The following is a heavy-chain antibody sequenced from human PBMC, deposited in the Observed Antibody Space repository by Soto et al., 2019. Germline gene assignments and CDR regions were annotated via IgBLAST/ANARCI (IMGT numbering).Heavy chain of an antibody. D-gene: IGHD3-3*01. J-gene: IGHJ4*02. Sequence: QITLNESGPTVVKPAEPLTLTCTFSGFSLTTSGVGVGWIRQSPGKAPEWLALIYWDDDKRYSASLKSRLTITTGTSKNQVVLTMASVDPADTATYYCAHRILRTVFGLVTTTAIYFDFWGQGTPVVVSS. CDR3: AHRILRTVFGLVTTTAIYFDF. CDR2: IYWDDDK. V-gene: IGHV2-5*02. CDR1: GFSLTTSGVG.